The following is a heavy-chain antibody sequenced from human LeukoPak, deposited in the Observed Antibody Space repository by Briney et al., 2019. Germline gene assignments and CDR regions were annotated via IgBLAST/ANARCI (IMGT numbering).Heavy chain of an antibody. D-gene: IGHD4-23*01. J-gene: IGHJ4*02. CDR2: INTDGNTT. Sequence: PGGSLRLSCAASRFTFSSYWMHWVRQAPGEGLVWVSRINTDGNTTTYADSVKGRFTISRDNAKNTLYLQMNSLRAEDTAVYYCAGAASRVTSPDYWSQGTLVTVSS. CDR3: AGAASRVTSPDY. V-gene: IGHV3-74*01. CDR1: RFTFSSYW.